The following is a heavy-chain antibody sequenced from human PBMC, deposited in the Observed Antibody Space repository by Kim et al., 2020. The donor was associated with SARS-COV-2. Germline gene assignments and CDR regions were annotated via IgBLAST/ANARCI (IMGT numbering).Heavy chain of an antibody. V-gene: IGHV3-9*01. J-gene: IGHJ6*02. CDR2: ISWNSGSI. CDR3: AKDRHYYYYGMDV. CDR1: GFTFDDYA. Sequence: GGSLRLSCAASGFTFDDYAMHWVRQAPGKGLEWVSGISWNSGSIGYADSVKGRFTISRDKAKNSLYLQMNSLRAEDTALYYCAKDRHYYYYGMDVWGQGTTVTVSS.